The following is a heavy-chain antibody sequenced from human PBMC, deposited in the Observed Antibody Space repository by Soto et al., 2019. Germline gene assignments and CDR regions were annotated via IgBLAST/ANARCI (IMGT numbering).Heavy chain of an antibody. CDR2: ISATSSHI. D-gene: IGHD2-15*01. J-gene: IGHJ4*02. Sequence: GGSLRLSCAASGFTFSNFAMSWVRHAPGKGLEWVSSISATSSHIYYGDSVNGRFTISRDNTKNSLYLQMNSLRAEDTAVYYCAINGGLLGDYWGQGTRVTVSS. V-gene: IGHV3-21*01. CDR1: GFTFSNFA. CDR3: AINGGLLGDY.